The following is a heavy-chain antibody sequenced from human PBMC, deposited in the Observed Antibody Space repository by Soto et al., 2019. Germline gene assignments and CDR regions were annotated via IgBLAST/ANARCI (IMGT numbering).Heavy chain of an antibody. CDR3: ARGSGDYYYGMDV. D-gene: IGHD6-25*01. Sequence: SETLSLTCGVSGYSIRSGYYWGWIRQPPGKGLEWIGSIYQSGTTYYNASLKSRITISVDTSKSQFSLTLSSVTAAETAVYYCARGSGDYYYGMDVWGQGATVTVSS. CDR1: GYSIRSGYY. J-gene: IGHJ6*02. CDR2: IYQSGTT. V-gene: IGHV4-38-2*01.